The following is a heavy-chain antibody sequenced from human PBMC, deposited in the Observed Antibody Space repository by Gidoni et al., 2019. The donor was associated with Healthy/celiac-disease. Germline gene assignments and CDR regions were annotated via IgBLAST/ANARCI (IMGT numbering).Heavy chain of an antibody. CDR2: ISSSSSYI. Sequence: EVQLVESGGGLVKPGGSLRLSCAASGFTFRSYSMNWVRQAPGKGLEWVSSISSSSSYIYYADSVKGRFTISRDNAKNSLYLQMNSLRAEDTAVYYCARAKGIAVAGRFDYWGQGTLVTVSS. CDR1: GFTFRSYS. J-gene: IGHJ4*02. V-gene: IGHV3-21*01. D-gene: IGHD6-19*01. CDR3: ARAKGIAVAGRFDY.